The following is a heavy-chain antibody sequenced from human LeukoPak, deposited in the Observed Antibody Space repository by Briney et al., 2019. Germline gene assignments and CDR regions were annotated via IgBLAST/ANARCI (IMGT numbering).Heavy chain of an antibody. V-gene: IGHV1-69*05. CDR3: ARGRGVNYYDSSGYYDN. Sequence: SVKVSCKASRGTFSSYAISWVRQAPGQGLEWMGRIIPIFGTANYAQKFQGRVTITTDESTSTAYMELSSLRSEDTAVYYCARGRGVNYYDSSGYYDNWGQGTLVTVSS. J-gene: IGHJ4*02. CDR1: RGTFSSYA. D-gene: IGHD3-22*01. CDR2: IIPIFGTA.